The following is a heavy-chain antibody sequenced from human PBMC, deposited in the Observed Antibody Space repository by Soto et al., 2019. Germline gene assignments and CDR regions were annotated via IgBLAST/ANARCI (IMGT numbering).Heavy chain of an antibody. J-gene: IGHJ4*02. D-gene: IGHD2-21*01. Sequence: EVQLVESGGGLVKPGGSLRLSCAASSFTFSNAWMNWVRQAPGKGLEWVGRLKSKTDGGTTDYAAPVKGRFTISRDDSKNTLYLQMNSLITEDTAVYYCIVRYPYYFDYWGQGTLVTVSS. CDR1: SFTFSNAW. CDR3: IVRYPYYFDY. CDR2: LKSKTDGGTT. V-gene: IGHV3-15*07.